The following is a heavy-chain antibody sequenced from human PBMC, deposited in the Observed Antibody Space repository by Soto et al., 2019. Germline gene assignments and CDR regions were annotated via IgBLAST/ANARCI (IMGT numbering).Heavy chain of an antibody. CDR3: ARYPITMVRVVKRGFDY. Sequence: QVQLQESGPGLVKPSQTLSLTCTVSGGSISSGGYYWSWIRQHPGKGLEWIGYIYYSGSTYYNPCLKSRVTISVGTSKNQFSLKLSSVTAADTAVYYCARYPITMVRVVKRGFDYWGQGTLVTVSS. CDR1: GGSISSGGYY. J-gene: IGHJ4*02. CDR2: IYYSGST. V-gene: IGHV4-31*03. D-gene: IGHD3-10*01.